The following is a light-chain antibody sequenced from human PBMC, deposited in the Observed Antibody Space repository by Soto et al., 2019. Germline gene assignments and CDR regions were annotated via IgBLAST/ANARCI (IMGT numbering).Light chain of an antibody. CDR2: DAS. J-gene: IGKJ3*01. CDR3: QQYNSYPFT. V-gene: IGKV1-5*01. Sequence: DIQMTQSPSTLSASVGDRVTITCRASQSISSWLAWYQQKPGKAPHLMIYDASTLESGVPSRFSGSGSGTEFTLTISSLQPDDFAIYYCQQYNSYPFTFGPGTKVDIQ. CDR1: QSISSW.